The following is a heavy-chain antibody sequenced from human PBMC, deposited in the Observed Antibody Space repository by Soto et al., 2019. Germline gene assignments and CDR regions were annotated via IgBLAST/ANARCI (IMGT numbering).Heavy chain of an antibody. CDR3: ARDLEFRDGNISHLDY. CDR1: GGTFNTHA. J-gene: IGHJ4*02. Sequence: ASVKVSCKASGGTFNTHAFNWVRQVPGQGLEWVGGIFPIFGTTNHAQKFQGRVAITANESTSTVYMELSSLTSEDTAVYYCARDLEFRDGNISHLDYWGQGTLVTVSS. D-gene: IGHD3-10*01. V-gene: IGHV1-69*13. CDR2: IFPIFGTT.